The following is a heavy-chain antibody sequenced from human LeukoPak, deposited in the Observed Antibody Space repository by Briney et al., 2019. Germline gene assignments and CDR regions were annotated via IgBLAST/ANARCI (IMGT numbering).Heavy chain of an antibody. CDR1: GGTFSSYA. CDR3: ARFNDYGGNFDY. J-gene: IGHJ4*02. D-gene: IGHD4-23*01. Sequence: ASVKVSCKASGGTFSSYAISWVRQAPGQGLKWMGRIIPILGIANYAQKFQGRVTITADKSTSTAYMELSSLRSEDTAVYYCARFNDYGGNFDYWGQGTLVTVSS. CDR2: IIPILGIA. V-gene: IGHV1-69*04.